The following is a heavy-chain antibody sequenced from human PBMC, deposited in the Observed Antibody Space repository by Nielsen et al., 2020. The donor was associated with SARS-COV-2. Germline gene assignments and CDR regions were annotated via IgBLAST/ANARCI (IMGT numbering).Heavy chain of an antibody. D-gene: IGHD2-8*02. CDR3: SRVTLNATYCTVASDI. CDR2: VHSVGST. Sequence: AGSLSLTCTVSGGSISGYHWSWIRQPPGKGLECLGYVHSVGSTRYNPSLKSRVSISLEKSRKQLSLELNSVTAADTAEYYFSRVTLNATYCTVASDIWGRGTLATVYS. V-gene: IGHV4-59*01. J-gene: IGHJ3*02. CDR1: GGSISGYH.